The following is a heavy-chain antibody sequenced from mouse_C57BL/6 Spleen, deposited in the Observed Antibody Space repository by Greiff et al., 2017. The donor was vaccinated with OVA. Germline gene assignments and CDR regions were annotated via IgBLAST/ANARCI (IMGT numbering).Heavy chain of an antibody. Sequence: VQLQQSGPGLVQPSQSLSITCTVSGFSLTSYGVHWVRQSPGQGLEWIGVIWSGGSTDYNAAFISRMSISKENSKSQVFFNMSRLHADDTAIYYCARGDLFDYWGQGTTLTVSS. D-gene: IGHD3-3*01. CDR2: IWSGGST. J-gene: IGHJ2*01. V-gene: IGHV2-2*01. CDR3: ARGDLFDY. CDR1: GFSLTSYG.